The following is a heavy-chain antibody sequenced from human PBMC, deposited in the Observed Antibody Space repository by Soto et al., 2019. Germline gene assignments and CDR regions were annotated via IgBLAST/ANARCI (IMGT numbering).Heavy chain of an antibody. D-gene: IGHD3-10*01. J-gene: IGHJ3*02. V-gene: IGHV3-21*01. Sequence: ESGGGLVEPGGSLRLSCAASGFTFTTYTMNWVRQAPGKGLEWVSSISAGGRSIYYADSLKGRSTVSRDNAKNSLYLQMNSLRADDSAVYYCARSTPGNPFDIWGQGTMVTVSS. CDR2: ISAGGRSI. CDR1: GFTFTTYT. CDR3: ARSTPGNPFDI.